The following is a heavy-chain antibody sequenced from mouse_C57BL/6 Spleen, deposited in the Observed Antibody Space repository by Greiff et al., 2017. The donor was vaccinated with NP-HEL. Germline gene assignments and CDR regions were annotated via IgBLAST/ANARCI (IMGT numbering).Heavy chain of an antibody. CDR2: ILPGSGST. J-gene: IGHJ4*01. D-gene: IGHD1-1*01. CDR1: GYTFTGYW. V-gene: IGHV1-9*01. CDR3: ARPLFTTVVEGDYYAMDY. Sequence: QVQLQQSGAELMKPGASVKLSCKATGYTFTGYWIEWVKQRPGHGLEWIGEILPGSGSTNYNEKFKGKATFTADTSSNTAYMQLSSLTTEDSAIYYCARPLFTTVVEGDYYAMDYWGQGTSVTVSS.